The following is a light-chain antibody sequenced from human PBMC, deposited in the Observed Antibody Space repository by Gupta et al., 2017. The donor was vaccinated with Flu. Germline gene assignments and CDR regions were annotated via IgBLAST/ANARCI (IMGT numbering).Light chain of an antibody. V-gene: IGKV3-15*01. CDR1: QSVSSN. CDR2: GAS. J-gene: IGKJ2*01. Sequence: EIVMTQSPATLSVSPGERATLSCRASQSVSSNLAWYQQKPGQAPRLLISGASTRATGIPARFSGSGSGTEFTLTISSLQSEDFAVYYCQQYKNWPPMYTFGQGTKLEIK. CDR3: QQYKNWPPMYT.